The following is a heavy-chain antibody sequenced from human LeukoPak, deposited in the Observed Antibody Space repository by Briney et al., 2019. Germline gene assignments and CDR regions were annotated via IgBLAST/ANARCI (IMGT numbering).Heavy chain of an antibody. CDR1: GFTFSSYA. Sequence: GRSLRLSCAASGFTFSSYAMHWVRQAPGKGLEWVAVISYDGSNKYYADSVKGRFTISRDNSKNTLYLQKNSLRAEDTAVYYCARDLRHGSSCVDYWGQGTLVTVSS. CDR2: ISYDGSNK. J-gene: IGHJ4*02. D-gene: IGHD6-13*01. CDR3: ARDLRHGSSCVDY. V-gene: IGHV3-30*04.